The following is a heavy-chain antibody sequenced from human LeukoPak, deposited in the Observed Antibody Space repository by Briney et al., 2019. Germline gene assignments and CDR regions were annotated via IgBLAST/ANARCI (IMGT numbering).Heavy chain of an antibody. V-gene: IGHV1-24*01. D-gene: IGHD5-12*01. J-gene: IGHJ4*02. CDR1: GYTLTELS. CDR3: AKSLEIVATILPYFDY. Sequence: ASVKVSCKVSGYTLTELSMHWVRQAPGKGLEWMGGFDPEDGETIYAQKFQGRVTMTEDTSTDTAYMELSSLRSEDTAVYYCAKSLEIVATILPYFDYWGQGTLVTVSS. CDR2: FDPEDGET.